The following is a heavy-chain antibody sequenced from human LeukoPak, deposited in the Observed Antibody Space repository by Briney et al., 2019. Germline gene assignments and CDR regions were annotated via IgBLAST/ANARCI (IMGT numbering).Heavy chain of an antibody. CDR2: IWYDGSNT. J-gene: IGHJ6*02. D-gene: IGHD2-15*01. Sequence: PGGSLRLSCAASGFTFSSYGIHCVRQGPGKGLEWVAFIWYDGSNTYYADSVKGRFTISRDNSKNTLFLQMNSLRAEDTAVYYCARASYCSGGSCYGMDVWGQGTTVTVSS. CDR1: GFTFSSYG. V-gene: IGHV3-33*01. CDR3: ARASYCSGGSCYGMDV.